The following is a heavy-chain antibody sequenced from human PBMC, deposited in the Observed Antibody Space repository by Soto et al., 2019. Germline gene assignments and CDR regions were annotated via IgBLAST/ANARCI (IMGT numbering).Heavy chain of an antibody. Sequence: GGSLRLSCAASGFTFSTYWMSWVRQAPGKGLEWVANINQDGSERYYVDSVKGRFTISRDNAKNSLFLQLNSLRAGDTAVNYCAVGRGFGRSTSCPGSDYFDFCGQGTLVTVSS. D-gene: IGHD2-2*01. V-gene: IGHV3-7*01. J-gene: IGHJ4*02. CDR1: GFTFSTYW. CDR3: AVGRGFGRSTSCPGSDYFDF. CDR2: INQDGSER.